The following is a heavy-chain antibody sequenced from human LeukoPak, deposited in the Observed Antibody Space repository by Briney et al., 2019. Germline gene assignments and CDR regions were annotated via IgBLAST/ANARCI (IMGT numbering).Heavy chain of an antibody. CDR1: GFTLSSYA. V-gene: IGHV3-23*01. J-gene: IGHJ6*02. D-gene: IGHD3-9*01. CDR2: VDGGGGGT. Sequence: GGSLRLSCAASGFTLSSYAMTWVRQAPGRGLEWVSSVDGGGGGTYYADSVKGRFTISRDNSKNTLYLQMNSLRAEDTAVYYCARDHYDILTGYVIYYGMDVWGQGTTVTVSS. CDR3: ARDHYDILTGYVIYYGMDV.